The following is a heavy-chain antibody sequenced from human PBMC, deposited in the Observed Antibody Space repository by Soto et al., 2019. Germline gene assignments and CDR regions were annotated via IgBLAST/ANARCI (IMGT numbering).Heavy chain of an antibody. V-gene: IGHV4-34*01. D-gene: IGHD3-9*01. J-gene: IGHJ2*01. CDR1: GGSFSGYY. CDR3: ARESHDILTGPPWVWYFDL. CDR2: ITDRGSI. Sequence: QVQLQQWGAGPLRPLETLSLTCGVSGGSFSGYYWAWIRQSPGKGLEWIGEITDRGSINYNPSLKSRVSISVDTSKNHYSLNLRSVTAADTAVYYCARESHDILTGPPWVWYFDLWGRGTLVTVSS.